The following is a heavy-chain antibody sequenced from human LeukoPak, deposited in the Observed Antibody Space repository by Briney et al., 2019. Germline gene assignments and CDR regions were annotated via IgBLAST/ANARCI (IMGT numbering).Heavy chain of an antibody. CDR2: ISSSSSYI. CDR3: AREDILTGYYY. Sequence: GGSLRLSCAASGFTFSSYSTNWVRQAPGKGLEWVSSISSSSSYIYYADSVKGRFTISRDNAKNSLYLQMNSLRAEDTAVYYCAREDILTGYYYWGQGTLVTDSS. J-gene: IGHJ4*02. V-gene: IGHV3-21*01. CDR1: GFTFSSYS. D-gene: IGHD3-9*01.